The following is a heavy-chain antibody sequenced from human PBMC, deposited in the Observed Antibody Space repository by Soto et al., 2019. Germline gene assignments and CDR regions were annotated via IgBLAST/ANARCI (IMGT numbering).Heavy chain of an antibody. CDR1: GFTFSDYY. CDR3: ARSVDNYKRLDY. CDR2: SRTSGTFA. J-gene: IGHJ4*02. D-gene: IGHD1-1*01. Sequence: PGGSLRLSCEGPGFTFSDYYISWIRQAPGERLEWLSYSRTSGTFARYAHSVKGRFSISRDNTKNLLYLQVNSLRAEDTAVYYCARSVDNYKRLDYWGQGTPVTVS. V-gene: IGHV3-11*06.